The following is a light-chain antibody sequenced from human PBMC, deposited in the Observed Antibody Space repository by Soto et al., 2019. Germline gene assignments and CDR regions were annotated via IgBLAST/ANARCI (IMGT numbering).Light chain of an antibody. V-gene: IGLV1-47*02. CDR2: NND. Sequence: QPVLTQQPSASGTPGQRGTMSCSGSGSNIGPNYVYWFQQFPGTAPKLLIYNNDQRPSGVPDRFSGSKSGTSASLDISGLRSEDEADYYCAAWDDSLSGRVFGGGTKLTVL. CDR3: AAWDDSLSGRV. CDR1: GSNIGPNY. J-gene: IGLJ3*02.